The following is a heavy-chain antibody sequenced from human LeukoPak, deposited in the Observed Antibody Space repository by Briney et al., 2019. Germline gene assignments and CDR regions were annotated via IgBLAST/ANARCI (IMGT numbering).Heavy chain of an antibody. CDR2: LSGSGGST. Sequence: PGGSLRLSCAASGFTFSSFAMSWVRQAPGKGLEWVSGLSGSGGSTYYADSVKGRFTISRDNSKNTLYLQMNSLRAEDTAVYYCARSGRGSSSYYYYGMDVWGQGTTVTVSS. D-gene: IGHD6-6*01. CDR3: ARSGRGSSSYYYYGMDV. J-gene: IGHJ6*02. V-gene: IGHV3-23*01. CDR1: GFTFSSFA.